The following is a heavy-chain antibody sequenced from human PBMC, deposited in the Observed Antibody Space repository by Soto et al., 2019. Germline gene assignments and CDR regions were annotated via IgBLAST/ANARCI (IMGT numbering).Heavy chain of an antibody. Sequence: EVQLVESGGGLVQPGGSLRLSCAASGFTVSSSYISWVRQAPGKRLEWVSTIYSSGSTYYADSVRGRFTISRDDSKNTWYLQMNSLSVDYPAVYDCKREASGSGWWSQGSFESWGQGTLVTVSS. CDR1: GFTVSSSY. CDR2: IYSSGST. D-gene: IGHD6-19*01. CDR3: KREASGSGWWSQGSFES. V-gene: IGHV3-66*01. J-gene: IGHJ5*01.